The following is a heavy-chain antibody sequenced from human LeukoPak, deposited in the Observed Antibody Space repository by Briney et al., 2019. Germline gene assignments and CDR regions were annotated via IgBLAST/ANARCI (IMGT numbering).Heavy chain of an antibody. J-gene: IGHJ4*02. Sequence: SETLSLTCTVSGGSISSGGYYWSWLRQHPGKGLEWVGYIYYSGSIYYNTSLKSRVTISVDTSKNQFSLKLSSVTAADTAVYYCARTRRGVIDYWGQGTLVTVSS. CDR3: ARTRRGVIDY. CDR2: IYYSGSI. V-gene: IGHV4-31*03. CDR1: GGSISSGGYY. D-gene: IGHD3-3*01.